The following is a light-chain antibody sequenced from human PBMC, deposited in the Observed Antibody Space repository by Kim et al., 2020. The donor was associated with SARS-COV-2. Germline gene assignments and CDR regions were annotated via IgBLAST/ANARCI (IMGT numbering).Light chain of an antibody. CDR1: ESVRSSF. Sequence: EIVLTQSPGTLSLSPGERATLSCRASESVRSSFLAWYQQKPGQAPRLLIYGTSNRATGIPDRFIGSGSETDFTLTISRLEPEDFAVYYCQQYDILITFGQGTRLEIK. CDR3: QQYDILIT. CDR2: GTS. V-gene: IGKV3-20*01. J-gene: IGKJ5*01.